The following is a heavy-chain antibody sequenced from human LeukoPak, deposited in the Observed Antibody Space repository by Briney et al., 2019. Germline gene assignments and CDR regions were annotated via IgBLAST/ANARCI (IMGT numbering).Heavy chain of an antibody. CDR2: INAGNGDT. CDR1: GYTFTSYV. V-gene: IGHV1-3*01. D-gene: IGHD3-9*01. CDR3: ARDGGQFAVTDIYF. J-gene: IGHJ4*02. Sequence: ASVKVSCKASGYTFTSYVIHWVRQAPGQRLECMGWINAGNGDTKYSQKFLGRVTISRDTSASTVYMELSSLRFEDTAVYYCARDGGQFAVTDIYFWGQGTLVTVSS.